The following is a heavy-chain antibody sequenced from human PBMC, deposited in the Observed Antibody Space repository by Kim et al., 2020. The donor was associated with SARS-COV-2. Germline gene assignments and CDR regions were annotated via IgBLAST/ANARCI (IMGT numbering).Heavy chain of an antibody. CDR2: ISSSSSYI. Sequence: GGSLRLSCAASGFTFSSYSMNWVRQAPGKGLEWVSSISSSSSYIYYADSVKGRFTISRDNAKNSLYLQMNSLRAEDTAVYYCARDGSSLGYGDYPRGMDVWGQGTTVTVSS. CDR3: ARDGSSLGYGDYPRGMDV. D-gene: IGHD4-17*01. J-gene: IGHJ6*02. V-gene: IGHV3-21*01. CDR1: GFTFSSYS.